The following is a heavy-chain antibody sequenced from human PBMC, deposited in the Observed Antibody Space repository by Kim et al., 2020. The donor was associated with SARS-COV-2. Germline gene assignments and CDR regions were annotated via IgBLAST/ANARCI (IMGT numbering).Heavy chain of an antibody. V-gene: IGHV1-46*01. CDR3: ASGDIVVVPAAIAYPRRKYYYYYYGMDV. J-gene: IGHJ6*02. D-gene: IGHD2-2*02. CDR1: GYTFTSYY. CDR2: INHSGGST. Sequence: ASVKVSCKASGYTFTSYYMHWVRQAPGQGLEWMGIINHSGGSTSYAQKFQGRVTMTRDTSTSTVYMELSSLRSEDTAVYYCASGDIVVVPAAIAYPRRKYYYYYYGMDVWGQGTTVTVSS.